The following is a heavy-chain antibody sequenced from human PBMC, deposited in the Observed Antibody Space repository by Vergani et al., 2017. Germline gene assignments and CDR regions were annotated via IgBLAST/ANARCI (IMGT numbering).Heavy chain of an antibody. V-gene: IGHV4-38-2*01. CDR2: IYHSGST. D-gene: IGHD6-13*01. Sequence: QVQLQESGPGLVKPSETLSLTCAVSGYSISSGYYWGWIRQPPGKGLEWIGSIYHSGSTYYNPSLKSRVTISVDTSKNQFSLKRSSVTAADTAVYYCASFSSTEDYWGQGTLVTVSS. CDR3: ASFSSTEDY. CDR1: GYSISSGYY. J-gene: IGHJ4*02.